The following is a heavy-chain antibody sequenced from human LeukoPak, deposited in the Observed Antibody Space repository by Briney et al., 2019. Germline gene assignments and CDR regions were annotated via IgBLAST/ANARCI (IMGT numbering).Heavy chain of an antibody. CDR2: INPNSGGT. V-gene: IGHV1-2*04. CDR1: GYTFTGYY. CDR3: ARDLPDHGMDV. J-gene: IGHJ6*02. D-gene: IGHD1-14*01. Sequence: ASVTVSCKASGYTFTGYYMHWVRQAPGQRLEWMGWINPNSGGTNYAQKFQGWVTMTRDTSISTAYMELSRLRSDDTAVYYCARDLPDHGMDVWGQGTTVTVPS.